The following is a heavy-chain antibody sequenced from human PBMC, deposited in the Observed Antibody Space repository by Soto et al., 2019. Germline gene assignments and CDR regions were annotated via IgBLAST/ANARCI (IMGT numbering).Heavy chain of an antibody. Sequence: SETLSLTCTVSCASLSSYLWSWVRQPPGKGLEWIGYIFHSGTTYYNPSLKSRVTISIDVSKNQFSLSLRSLTAADTAVYYCARSREFDYWSQGTLVTVS. J-gene: IGHJ4*02. V-gene: IGHV4-59*12. CDR2: IFHSGTT. CDR1: CASLSSYL. CDR3: ARSREFDY.